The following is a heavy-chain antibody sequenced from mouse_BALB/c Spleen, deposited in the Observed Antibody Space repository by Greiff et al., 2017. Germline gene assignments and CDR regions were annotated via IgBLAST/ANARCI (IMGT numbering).Heavy chain of an antibody. J-gene: IGHJ1*01. V-gene: IGHV14-3*02. D-gene: IGHD1-1*01. Sequence: EVQLQQSGAELVKPGASVKLSCTASGFNITDTYMHWVKQRPEQGLEWIGRIDPANGNTKYDPKFQGKATITADTSSNTAYLQLSSLTSEDTAVYYCARYYGYGYFDVWGAGTTVTVSS. CDR1: GFNITDTY. CDR3: ARYYGYGYFDV. CDR2: IDPANGNT.